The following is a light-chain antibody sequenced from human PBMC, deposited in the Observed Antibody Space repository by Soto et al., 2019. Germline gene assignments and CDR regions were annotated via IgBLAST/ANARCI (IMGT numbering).Light chain of an antibody. Sequence: QSALTQPPSASGTPGQRVNISCSGSSSNIGSNYVYWYRQFPGTAPKLLIQRNNQRPSGVPARFSGSKSGTSASLAISGLRSEDEADYYCGGWDDSLSGPVFGGWTQLTVL. J-gene: IGLJ2*01. CDR1: SSNIGSNY. CDR3: GGWDDSLSGPV. V-gene: IGLV1-47*01. CDR2: RNN.